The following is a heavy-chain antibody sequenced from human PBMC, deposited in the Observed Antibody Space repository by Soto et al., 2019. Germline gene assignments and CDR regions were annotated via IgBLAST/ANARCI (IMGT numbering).Heavy chain of an antibody. CDR1: GGSISSSSYC. Sequence: PSETMSLTWSVAGGSISSSSYCWGWKRKTPGKGLEWIGSIYYSGSTYYNPSLKSRVTISVDTSKNQFSLKLSSVTAADTAVYYCACIFSGGYGYGFYYYGMDVWGQGTTVTVSS. CDR2: IYYSGST. V-gene: IGHV4-39*01. CDR3: ACIFSGGYGYGFYYYGMDV. J-gene: IGHJ6*02. D-gene: IGHD5-18*01.